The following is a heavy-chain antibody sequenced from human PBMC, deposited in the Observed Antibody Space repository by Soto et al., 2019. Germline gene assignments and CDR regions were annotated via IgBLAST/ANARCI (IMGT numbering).Heavy chain of an antibody. V-gene: IGHV4-31*03. CDR1: GGSISSGGYY. Sequence: SETLSLTCTVSGGSISSGGYYWSWIRQHPGKGLEWIGYIYYSGSTYYNPSLKSRVTISVDTSKNQFSLKLSSVPAADTAVYYCARDIARDYYYGMDVWGQGTTVTVSS. CDR3: ARDIARDYYYGMDV. J-gene: IGHJ6*02. CDR2: IYYSGST. D-gene: IGHD2-15*01.